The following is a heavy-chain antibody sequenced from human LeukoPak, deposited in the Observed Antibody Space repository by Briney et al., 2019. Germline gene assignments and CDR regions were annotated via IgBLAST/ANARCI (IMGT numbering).Heavy chain of an antibody. CDR3: AKDARGVPYYFDY. Sequence: QAGGSLRLSCAASGFTFSRYALHWVRQAPGKGLEWVAVISSDGSNKYYAGSVEGRFTISRDNSKNTLYLQMNSLRAEDTAVYYCAKDARGVPYYFDYWGQGTLVTVSS. D-gene: IGHD2-8*01. V-gene: IGHV3-30-3*01. CDR2: ISSDGSNK. CDR1: GFTFSRYA. J-gene: IGHJ4*02.